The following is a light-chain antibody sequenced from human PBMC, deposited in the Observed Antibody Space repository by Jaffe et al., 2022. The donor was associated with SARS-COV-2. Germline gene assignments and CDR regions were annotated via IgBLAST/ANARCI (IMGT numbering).Light chain of an antibody. Sequence: NFMLTQPHSVSESPGKTVTISCTASGGSIASYFVQWYQQRPGSAPTTVIFEDDRRPSGVPDRFSGSVDRSTNSASLTISGLRTEDEADYHCQSYDALNQVFGGGTKLTVL. CDR3: QSYDALNQV. V-gene: IGLV6-57*02. J-gene: IGLJ2*01. CDR2: EDD. CDR1: GGSIASYF.